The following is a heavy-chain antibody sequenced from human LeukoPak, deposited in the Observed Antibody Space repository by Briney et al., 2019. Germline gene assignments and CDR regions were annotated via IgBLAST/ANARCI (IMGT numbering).Heavy chain of an antibody. D-gene: IGHD3-10*01. CDR1: GFTFSDYY. CDR3: ARYYYGSGSYYPYVYYYGMDV. J-gene: IGHJ6*02. CDR2: ISSSSNYT. Sequence: GGSLRLSCAASGFTFSDYYMSWIRQAPGKGLDWVSYISSSSNYTNYADSVKGRFTISRDNAKNSLYLQMNSLRAEDTAVYYCARYYYGSGSYYPYVYYYGMDVWGQGTTVTVSS. V-gene: IGHV3-11*06.